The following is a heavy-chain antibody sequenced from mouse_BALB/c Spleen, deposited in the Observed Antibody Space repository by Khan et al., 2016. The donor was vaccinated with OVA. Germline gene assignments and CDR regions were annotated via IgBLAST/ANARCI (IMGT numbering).Heavy chain of an antibody. CDR3: TRSGYGTFAY. Sequence: QAQLQQSGAELVKPGASVKLSCKASGYTFTSYYIYWVKQRPGQGLEWIGEINPSDGATNFNEKFKSKATLTVDKSSNTAYMQLSSLTSEDSAVYYCTRSGYGTFAYWGQGTLVTVSA. J-gene: IGHJ3*01. CDR2: INPSDGAT. CDR1: GYTFTSYY. V-gene: IGHV1S81*02. D-gene: IGHD2-1*01.